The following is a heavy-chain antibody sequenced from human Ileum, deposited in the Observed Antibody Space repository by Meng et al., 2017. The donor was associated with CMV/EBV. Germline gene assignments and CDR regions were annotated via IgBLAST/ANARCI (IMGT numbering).Heavy chain of an antibody. CDR2: IGLSSSYI. CDR1: GFSFTAYN. V-gene: IGHV3-21*01. CDR3: ARDYSHQVVDSTHDAFDL. D-gene: IGHD2/OR15-2a*01. Sequence: GGSLRLSCAASGFSFTAYNMNWVRQAPGKGLEWVASIGLSSSYIYYADAVKGRFTISRDNAKNSLYLQMNSLRAEDTAVYYCARDYSHQVVDSTHDAFDLWGQGTMVTVSS. J-gene: IGHJ3*01.